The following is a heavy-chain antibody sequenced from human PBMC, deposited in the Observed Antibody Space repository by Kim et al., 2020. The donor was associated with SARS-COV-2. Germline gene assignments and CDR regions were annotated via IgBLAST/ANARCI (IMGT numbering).Heavy chain of an antibody. CDR1: GFTFSSYS. CDR2: ITSSGYI. V-gene: IGHV3-21*01. D-gene: IGHD4-17*01. Sequence: GGSLRLSCAASGFTFSSYSMNWVRQAPGKGLEWVSSITSSGYIYYADSVKGRFNISRDNAKNSLYLQMNSLRAEDTAVYYCARDGAYGDYGDWFDPWGQGTLVTVSS. J-gene: IGHJ5*02. CDR3: ARDGAYGDYGDWFDP.